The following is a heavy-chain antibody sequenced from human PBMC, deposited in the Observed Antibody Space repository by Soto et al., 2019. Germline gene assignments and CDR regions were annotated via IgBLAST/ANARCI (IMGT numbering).Heavy chain of an antibody. Sequence: ASVKVSCKVSGYTLTELSMHWVRQAPGKWLEWMGGFDPEDGETIYAQKFQGRVTMTEDTSTDTAYMELSSLRSEDTAVYYCATVVPMVYASWFDPWGQGTLVTVSS. CDR2: FDPEDGET. V-gene: IGHV1-24*01. D-gene: IGHD2-8*01. CDR1: GYTLTELS. J-gene: IGHJ5*02. CDR3: ATVVPMVYASWFDP.